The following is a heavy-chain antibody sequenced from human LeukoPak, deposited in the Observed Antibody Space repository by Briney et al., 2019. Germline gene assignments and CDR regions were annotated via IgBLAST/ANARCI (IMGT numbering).Heavy chain of an antibody. D-gene: IGHD6-13*01. CDR1: GFTFSSYS. CDR3: ASPGIAAAGTSGY. Sequence: GGSLRLSCAASGFTFSSYSMNWVRQAPGKGLEWDSSISSSSSYIYYADSVKGRFTISRDNAKNSLYLQMNSLRAEDTAVYYCASPGIAAAGTSGYWGQGTLVTVSS. J-gene: IGHJ4*02. CDR2: ISSSSSYI. V-gene: IGHV3-21*01.